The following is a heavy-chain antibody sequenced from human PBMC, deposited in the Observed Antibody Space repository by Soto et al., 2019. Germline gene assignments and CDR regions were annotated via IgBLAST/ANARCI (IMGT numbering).Heavy chain of an antibody. CDR3: ARETVVPAATAKYYYYYYGMDV. Sequence: SETLSLTCTVSGGSISSYYWSWIRQPPGKGLEWIGYIYYSGSTNYNPSLKSRVTISVDTSKNQFSLKLSSVTAADTAVYYCARETVVPAATAKYYYYYYGMDVWGQGTTVTVS. D-gene: IGHD2-2*01. CDR1: GGSISSYY. CDR2: IYYSGST. V-gene: IGHV4-59*01. J-gene: IGHJ6*02.